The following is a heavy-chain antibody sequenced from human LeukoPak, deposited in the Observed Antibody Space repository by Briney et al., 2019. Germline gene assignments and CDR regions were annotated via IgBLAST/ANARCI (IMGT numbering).Heavy chain of an antibody. D-gene: IGHD5-18*01. J-gene: IGHJ5*02. V-gene: IGHV4-34*01. CDR1: GGSFSGYY. CDR3: ARGIGGGYSYGYNWFDP. CDR2: VNHGGST. Sequence: SETLSLTCAVYGGSFSGYYWSWIRQPPGKGLEWTGEVNHGGSTNYNPSLKSRVTISVDTSKNQFSLKLSSVTAADTAVYYCARGIGGGYSYGYNWFDPWGQGTLVTVSS.